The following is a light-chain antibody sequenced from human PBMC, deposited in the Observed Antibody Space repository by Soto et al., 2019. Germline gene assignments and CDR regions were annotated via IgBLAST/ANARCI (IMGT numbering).Light chain of an antibody. Sequence: EIVMTQSPATLSASPGERATISCRASQSVSGNLAWYQQKPGQAPSLLIYGASTRATGIPARFSGSGSGTEFTLTISSLQSEDFAVYYCQQYNNCPALTFGGGTKVEVK. V-gene: IGKV3D-15*01. CDR3: QQYNNCPALT. CDR1: QSVSGN. CDR2: GAS. J-gene: IGKJ4*01.